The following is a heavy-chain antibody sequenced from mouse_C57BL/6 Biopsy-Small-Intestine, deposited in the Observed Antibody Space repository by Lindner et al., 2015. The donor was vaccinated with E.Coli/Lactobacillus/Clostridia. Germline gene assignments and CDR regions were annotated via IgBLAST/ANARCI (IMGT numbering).Heavy chain of an antibody. Sequence: SVKVSCKPSGYTFTDYYIDWVRQAPGQGPEWMGRINPYNGDTNYAQNFQGRVTLTRDTSISTVYMELRSLRSDDTAVYYCTREGHPSGIGLPGGWYYFDYWG. V-gene: IGHV1-18*01. CDR1: GYTFTDYY. CDR2: INPYNGDT. CDR3: TREGHPSGIGLPGGWYYFDY. J-gene: IGHJ2*01. D-gene: IGHD2-1*01.